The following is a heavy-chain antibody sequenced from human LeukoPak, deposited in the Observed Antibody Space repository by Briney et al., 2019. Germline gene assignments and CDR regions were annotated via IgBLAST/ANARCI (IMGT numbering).Heavy chain of an antibody. CDR3: ARWAYYYDSSGYYFDH. CDR2: IIPIFGTA. D-gene: IGHD3-22*01. V-gene: IGHV1-69*13. Sequence: SVKVSCKASGYTFTSYGISWVRQAPGQGLEWMGGIIPIFGTANYAQKFQGRVTITADESTSTAYMELSSLRSEDTAVYYCARWAYYYDSSGYYFDHWGQGTLVTVSS. J-gene: IGHJ4*02. CDR1: GYTFTSYG.